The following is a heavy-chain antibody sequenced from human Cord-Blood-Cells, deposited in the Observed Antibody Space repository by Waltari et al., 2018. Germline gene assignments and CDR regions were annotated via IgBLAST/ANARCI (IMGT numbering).Heavy chain of an antibody. CDR3: ATTTPSKEVGVDAFDI. D-gene: IGHD3-3*01. CDR2: FDPEEGET. V-gene: IGHV1-24*01. Sequence: QVQLVQSGAEVKKPGASVKVSCKVSGYTLPELSMHWVRQAPAKGLEWMGGFDPEEGETIYAKKFQGRVTMTEDTSTDTAYMELSSLRSEDTAVYYCATTTPSKEVGVDAFDIWGQGTMVTVSS. J-gene: IGHJ3*02. CDR1: GYTLPELS.